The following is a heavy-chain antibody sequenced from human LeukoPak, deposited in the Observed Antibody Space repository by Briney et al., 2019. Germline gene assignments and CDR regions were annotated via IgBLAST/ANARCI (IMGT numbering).Heavy chain of an antibody. CDR1: GGSISSYY. J-gene: IGHJ4*02. V-gene: IGHV4-4*09. Sequence: PSETLSLTCTVSGGSISSYYWSWIRQPPGKGLEWIGYIYTSGSTNYNPSLKSRVTISVDTSKNQFSLKLSSVTAADTAVYYSARHEEGATPGFDYWGQGTLVTVSS. CDR3: ARHEEGATPGFDY. CDR2: IYTSGST. D-gene: IGHD1-26*01.